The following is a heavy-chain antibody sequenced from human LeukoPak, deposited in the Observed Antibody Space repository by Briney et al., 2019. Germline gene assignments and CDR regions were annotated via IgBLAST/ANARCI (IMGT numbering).Heavy chain of an antibody. CDR2: ISGSGGST. J-gene: IGHJ6*03. V-gene: IGHV3-23*01. CDR1: GFTFSSYA. CDR3: AREDYYYYYMDV. Sequence: GGSLRLSCAASGFTFSSYAMSWVRQAPGKGLEWVSAISGSGGSTYYADSVKGRFTISRDNAKNSLYLQMNSLRAEDTAVYYCAREDYYYYYMDVWGKGTTVTVSS.